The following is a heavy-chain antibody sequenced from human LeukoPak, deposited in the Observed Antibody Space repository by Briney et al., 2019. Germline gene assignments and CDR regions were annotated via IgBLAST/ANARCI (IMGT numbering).Heavy chain of an antibody. CDR2: ISAYNGNT. Sequence: ASVNLSCKASGYTFTSYGISWVRQAPGQGLEWMGWISAYNGNTNYAQKLQGRVTMTTDTSTSTAYMELRSLRSDDTAVFYCARDAYYYGSGTAQEDYWGQGTLVTVSS. D-gene: IGHD3-10*01. CDR1: GYTFTSYG. J-gene: IGHJ4*02. V-gene: IGHV1-18*01. CDR3: ARDAYYYGSGTAQEDY.